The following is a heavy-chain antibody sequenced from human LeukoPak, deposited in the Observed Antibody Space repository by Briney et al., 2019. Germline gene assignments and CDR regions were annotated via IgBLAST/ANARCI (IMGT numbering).Heavy chain of an antibody. CDR2: IYYSGST. D-gene: IGHD1-26*01. J-gene: IGHJ4*02. CDR1: GGSISSYY. CDR3: ARDDSGF. V-gene: IGHV4-59*01. Sequence: SETLSLTCTVSGGSISSYYSSWIRQPPGKGLEWIGYIYYSGSTNYNPSLKSRVTISVDTSKNQFSLKLSSVTAADTAVYYCARDDSGFWGQGTLVTVSS.